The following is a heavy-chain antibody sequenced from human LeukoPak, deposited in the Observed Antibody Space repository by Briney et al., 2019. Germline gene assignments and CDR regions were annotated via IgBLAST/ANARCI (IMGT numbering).Heavy chain of an antibody. CDR3: TREGAYDSWTYGAGDY. V-gene: IGHV3-74*01. CDR2: LNTGGNST. J-gene: IGHJ4*02. CDR1: GFTFSNYW. Sequence: PGGSLRLSCTASGFTFSNYWMHWVRQAPGKGLVWVSRLNTGGNSTIYADSVKGRFIISRDNAKSTLYLQMNSLRADDTGVYYCTREGAYDSWTYGAGDYWGQGTLVTVSS. D-gene: IGHD3/OR15-3a*01.